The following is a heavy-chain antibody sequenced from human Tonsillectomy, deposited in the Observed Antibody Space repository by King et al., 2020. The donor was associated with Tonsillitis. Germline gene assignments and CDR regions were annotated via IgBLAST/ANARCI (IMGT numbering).Heavy chain of an antibody. V-gene: IGHV3-23*03. J-gene: IGHJ4*02. Sequence: VQLVESGGGLVQPGGSLRLSCAASGFTFNIYAMSWVRQAPGKGLEWVSIIYSGGSSTYYADSVKGRLTISRDNSKNTLYLQMNSLRAEDTAVYYCAKAGYGQWPTCYFDYWGQGALVTVSS. CDR3: AKAGYGQWPTCYFDY. D-gene: IGHD6-19*01. CDR2: IYSGGSST. CDR1: GFTFNIYA.